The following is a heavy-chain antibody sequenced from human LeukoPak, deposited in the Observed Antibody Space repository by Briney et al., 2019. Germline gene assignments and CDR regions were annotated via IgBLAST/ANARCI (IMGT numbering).Heavy chain of an antibody. J-gene: IGHJ3*02. CDR1: GGSVSSGSYY. D-gene: IGHD3-22*01. CDR3: AMAYYYDSSGYYGTDAFDI. CDR2: IYYSGST. V-gene: IGHV4-61*01. Sequence: KPSETLSLTCTVSGGSVSSGSYYWSWIRQPPGKGLEWIGYIYYSGSTNYNPSLKSRVTVSVDTSKNQFSLKLSSVTAADTAVYYCAMAYYYDSSGYYGTDAFDIWDQGTMVTVSS.